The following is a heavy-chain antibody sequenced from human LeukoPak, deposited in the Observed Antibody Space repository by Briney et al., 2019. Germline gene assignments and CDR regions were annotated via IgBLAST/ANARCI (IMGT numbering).Heavy chain of an antibody. D-gene: IGHD1-26*01. CDR1: GGSFSGYY. J-gene: IGHJ4*02. CDR3: ARLIVGATDFDY. CDR2: INHSGST. Sequence: SETLSLTCAVYGGSFSGYYWSWIRQPLGKGLEWIGEINHSGSTSYNPSLKSRVTISVDTSKNQFSLKLSSVTAADTAVYYCARLIVGATDFDYWGQGTLVTVSS. V-gene: IGHV4-34*01.